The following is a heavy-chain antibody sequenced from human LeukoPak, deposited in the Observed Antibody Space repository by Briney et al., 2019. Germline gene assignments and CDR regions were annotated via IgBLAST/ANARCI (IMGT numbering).Heavy chain of an antibody. J-gene: IGHJ4*02. CDR3: AKDPGGYYYDSSGRFDY. V-gene: IGHV3-9*01. D-gene: IGHD3-22*01. Sequence: GGSLRLSCAASGFTFDDYAMHWVRQAPGKGLEWVSGISWNSGSIGYADSVKGRFTISRDNAKNSLYLQMNSLRAEDTALYYCAKDPGGYYYDSSGRFDYWGQGTLVTVSS. CDR1: GFTFDDYA. CDR2: ISWNSGSI.